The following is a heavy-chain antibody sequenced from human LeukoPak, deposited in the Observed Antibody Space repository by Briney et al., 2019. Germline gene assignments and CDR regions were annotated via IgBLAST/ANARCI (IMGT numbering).Heavy chain of an antibody. D-gene: IGHD2-2*01. CDR1: GFTFSNAW. Sequence: PGGSLRLSCAASGFTFSNAWMSWVRQAPGEGLEWVGRIKSKTDGGTTDYAAPVKGRFTISREDSKNTLYLQMNSLKTEDTAVYYCTTEGGVVPAGSYWGQGTLVTVSS. J-gene: IGHJ4*02. V-gene: IGHV3-15*01. CDR2: IKSKTDGGTT. CDR3: TTEGGVVPAGSY.